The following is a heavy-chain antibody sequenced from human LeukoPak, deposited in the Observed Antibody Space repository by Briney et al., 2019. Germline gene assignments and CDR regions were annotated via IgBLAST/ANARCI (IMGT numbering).Heavy chain of an antibody. D-gene: IGHD5-18*01. CDR1: GGSFSGYY. V-gene: IGHV4-34*01. J-gene: IGHJ4*02. Sequence: SETLSLTCAVYGGSFSGYYWSWIRQPSGKGLEWIGEINHSGSTNYNPSLKSRVTISVDTSKNQFSLKLSSVTAADTAVYYCARVDTAMGGIYFDYWGQGTLVTVSS. CDR2: INHSGST. CDR3: ARVDTAMGGIYFDY.